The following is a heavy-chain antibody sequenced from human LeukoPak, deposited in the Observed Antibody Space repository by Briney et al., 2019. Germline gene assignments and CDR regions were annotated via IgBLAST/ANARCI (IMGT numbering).Heavy chain of an antibody. V-gene: IGHV3-23*01. CDR3: AKDRDTSTAKGFDH. Sequence: GGSLRLSCAASGFTFRNYAMSWVRQSPGKELEWVSAISNSGATTYFAESVKGRFTISRDNSKNSLFLQMNSLRVEDTAVYYCAKDRDTSTAKGFDHWGQGTLVTVSS. CDR1: GFTFRNYA. CDR2: ISNSGATT. J-gene: IGHJ4*02. D-gene: IGHD6-25*01.